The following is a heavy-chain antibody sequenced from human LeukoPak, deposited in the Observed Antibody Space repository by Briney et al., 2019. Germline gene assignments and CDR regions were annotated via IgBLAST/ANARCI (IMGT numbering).Heavy chain of an antibody. CDR1: GFNLRDYW. D-gene: IGHD4-11*01. V-gene: IGHV3-74*01. J-gene: IGHJ5*02. Sequence: PGGSLRLSCAASGFNLRDYWMHWVRQAPGKGLVWVSRLGTDGTYTNYADSVTGRFTISRDNAKNTLYLQMDSLRAEDTSFCYCVRDPSNSGNWFDLWGQGTLVTVSS. CDR3: VRDPSNSGNWFDL. CDR2: LGTDGTYT.